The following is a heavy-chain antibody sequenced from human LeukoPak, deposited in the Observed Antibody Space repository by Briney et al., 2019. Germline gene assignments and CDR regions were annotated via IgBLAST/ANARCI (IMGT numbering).Heavy chain of an antibody. Sequence: TGGSLRLSCAASKFTFSNYGMHWVRQAPGKGLEWVAVISSDGSNKYYADSVKGRFTISRDNSKNTLYLQMNSLRAEDTAVYYCAKCPSGVLRYFAPFDYWGQGTLVTVSS. J-gene: IGHJ4*02. CDR2: ISSDGSNK. D-gene: IGHD3-9*01. CDR1: KFTFSNYG. CDR3: AKCPSGVLRYFAPFDY. V-gene: IGHV3-30*18.